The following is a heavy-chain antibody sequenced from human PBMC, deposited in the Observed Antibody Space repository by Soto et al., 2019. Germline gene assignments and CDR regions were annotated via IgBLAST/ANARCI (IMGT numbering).Heavy chain of an antibody. CDR2: IYYSGST. J-gene: IGHJ1*01. V-gene: IGHV4-31*03. Sequence: QVQLQESGPGLVKPSQTLSLTCTVSGGSISSGGYYWSWIRQHPGKGLEWIGYIYYSGSTYYNPSLKSRVTISVDKAKNQFSLKLSSVTAADTAVYYCARTLGGMTTVTTRRYCQHWGQGTLVTVSS. CDR1: GGSISSGGYY. CDR3: ARTLGGMTTVTTRRYCQH. D-gene: IGHD4-17*01.